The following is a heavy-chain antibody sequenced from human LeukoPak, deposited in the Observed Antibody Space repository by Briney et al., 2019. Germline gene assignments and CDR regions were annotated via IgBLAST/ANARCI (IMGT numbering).Heavy chain of an antibody. V-gene: IGHV3-30-3*01. J-gene: IGHJ4*02. CDR1: GFTFSIYP. CDR3: ARDGYDILTGYYAYHFDF. Sequence: GGSLRLSCAASGFTFSIYPIHWVRQARGKGLEWVAVISYVADNKYYADSVKGRFTISRDNSKNTLYLQMNSLRAEDTAVYYCARDGYDILTGYYAYHFDFWGQGTLVTVSS. CDR2: ISYVADNK. D-gene: IGHD3-9*01.